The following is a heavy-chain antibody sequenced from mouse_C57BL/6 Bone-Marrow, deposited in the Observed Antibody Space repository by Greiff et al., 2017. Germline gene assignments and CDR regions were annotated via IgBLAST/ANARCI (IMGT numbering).Heavy chain of an antibody. CDR2: IGPGSGST. J-gene: IGHJ2*01. CDR3: ARWPFFDY. Sequence: VQLQESGAELVKPGASVKISCKASGYTFTDYYINWVKQRPGQGLAWIGKIGPGSGSTYYNEKFKGKATLTADKSSSTAYLELRSLTSEDSEVYFCARWPFFDYWGQGTTLTVSS. CDR1: GYTFTDYY. V-gene: IGHV1-77*01.